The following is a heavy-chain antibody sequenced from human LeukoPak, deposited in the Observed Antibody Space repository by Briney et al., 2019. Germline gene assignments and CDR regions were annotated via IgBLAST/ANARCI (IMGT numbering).Heavy chain of an antibody. V-gene: IGHV4-59*08. J-gene: IGHJ4*02. CDR1: GGSISSYY. CDR3: ARASSGWYLDY. D-gene: IGHD6-19*01. Sequence: SETLSLTCTVSGGSISSYYWSWIRQPPGKGLEWIGYIYYSGSTNYNPSLKSRVTISVDTPKNQFSLKLSSVTAADTAVYYCARASSGWYLDYWGQGTLVTVSS. CDR2: IYYSGST.